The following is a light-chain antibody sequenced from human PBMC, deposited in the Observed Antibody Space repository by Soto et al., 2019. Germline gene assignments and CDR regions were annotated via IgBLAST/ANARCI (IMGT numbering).Light chain of an antibody. CDR1: SSDVGGYNY. J-gene: IGLJ2*01. Sequence: QSALTQPASVSGSPGQSITISCTGTSSDVGGYNYVSWYQQHPGIAPKLMISEVSNRPSGVSNRVSGSKSGNTASLTISGLQAEDEADYYCSSYTSSSTLVFGGGTKVTVL. V-gene: IGLV2-14*01. CDR3: SSYTSSSTLV. CDR2: EVS.